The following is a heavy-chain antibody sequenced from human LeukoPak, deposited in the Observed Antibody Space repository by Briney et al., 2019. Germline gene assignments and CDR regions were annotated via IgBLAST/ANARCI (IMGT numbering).Heavy chain of an antibody. V-gene: IGHV4-39*01. CDR3: ARMTTVTSFDY. CDR2: IYYSGST. Sequence: PSETLTLTCTVSGGSISSNSYYWGWIRQPPGKGLEWIGSIYYSGSTYYNPSLKSRVTISVDTSKNQFSLKLSSVTAADTAVYYCARMTTVTSFDYWGQGTLVTVSS. CDR1: GGSISSNSYY. D-gene: IGHD4-17*01. J-gene: IGHJ4*02.